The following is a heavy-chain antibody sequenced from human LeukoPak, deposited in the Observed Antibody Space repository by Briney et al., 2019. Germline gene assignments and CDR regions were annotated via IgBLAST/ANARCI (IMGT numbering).Heavy chain of an antibody. D-gene: IGHD5-24*01. Sequence: ASVKVSCKASGYTFIGFYIHWVRQAPGQGLEWVGWIDPSSGDTKYARRFQGRVTMTRDMLIRTAYMELSSLTSDDTAVYYCARDGAESGYNRYYYYYYMDVWGGGATVTVS. CDR1: GYTFIGFY. CDR2: IDPSSGDT. J-gene: IGHJ6*03. V-gene: IGHV1-2*02. CDR3: ARDGAESGYNRYYYYYYMDV.